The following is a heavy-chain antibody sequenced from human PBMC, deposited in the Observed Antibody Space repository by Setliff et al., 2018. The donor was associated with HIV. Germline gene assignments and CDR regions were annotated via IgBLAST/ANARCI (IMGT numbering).Heavy chain of an antibody. V-gene: IGHV4-4*07. CDR3: ARDRHSSGLGSYGP. CDR2: IDSSGTT. D-gene: IGHD3-10*01. CDR1: GGSFGVYR. Sequence: SCTISGGSFGVYRWSWIRQSAGRGLEWIGRIDSSGTTDYKPSLKGRVAISVDTSRNQFSLRVTSVTAADTAVYFCARDRHSSGLGSYGPWGPGILVTVSS. J-gene: IGHJ5*02.